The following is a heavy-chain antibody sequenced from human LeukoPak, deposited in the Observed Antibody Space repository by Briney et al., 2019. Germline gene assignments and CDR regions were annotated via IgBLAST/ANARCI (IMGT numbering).Heavy chain of an antibody. D-gene: IGHD2-2*01. CDR2: IIPIFGTA. Sequence: SVTVSCKASGGTFSSYAISWVRQAPGQGLEWMGGIIPIFGTANYAQKFHGRVTITTDESTSTAYMELSSLRSEDTAVYYCARYLTAGGPRLNYYMDVWGKGTTVTVSS. CDR1: GGTFSSYA. V-gene: IGHV1-69*05. CDR3: ARYLTAGGPRLNYYMDV. J-gene: IGHJ6*03.